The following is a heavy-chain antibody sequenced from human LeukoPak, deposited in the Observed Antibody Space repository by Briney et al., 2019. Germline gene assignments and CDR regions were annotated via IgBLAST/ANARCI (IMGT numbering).Heavy chain of an antibody. D-gene: IGHD3-3*01. V-gene: IGHV1-18*01. Sequence: ASVKVSCKASGYTFTSYGISWVRQALGQGLEWMGWISAYNGNTNYAQKLQGRVTMTTDTSTSTAYMELRSLRSDDTAVYYCARESYDFWSGYRYYFDYWGQGTLVTVSS. J-gene: IGHJ4*02. CDR2: ISAYNGNT. CDR3: ARESYDFWSGYRYYFDY. CDR1: GYTFTSYG.